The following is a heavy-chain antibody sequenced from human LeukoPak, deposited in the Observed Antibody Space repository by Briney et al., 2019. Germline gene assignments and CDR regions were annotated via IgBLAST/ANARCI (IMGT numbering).Heavy chain of an antibody. V-gene: IGHV3-66*02. Sequence: GGSLRLXCAASGFIVSSNYMYWDRQAPGKGLEWVSDIYSGGTTNYADSVKGRVTISRDNSKNTLYLQMNSLRAEDTAVYYCARSLLTATTPYYYYYMDVWGKGTTVTVSS. CDR2: IYSGGTT. CDR1: GFIVSSNY. CDR3: ARSLLTATTPYYYYYMDV. J-gene: IGHJ6*03. D-gene: IGHD1-7*01.